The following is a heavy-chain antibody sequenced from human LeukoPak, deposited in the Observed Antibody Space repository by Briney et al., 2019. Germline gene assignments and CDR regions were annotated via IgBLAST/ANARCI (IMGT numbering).Heavy chain of an antibody. CDR3: ARDRAWNYFDY. CDR1: GFTFSRHG. Sequence: GGSLRLSCAPSGFTFSRHGMPWVRQAPGKGLEWVAIISNDGSRKYYAHSVEGRFTISRDNSKNTLYLQMDSLRAEDTAVYYCARDRAWNYFDYWGQGTLVTVSS. CDR2: ISNDGSRK. V-gene: IGHV3-30*03. D-gene: IGHD3-3*01. J-gene: IGHJ4*02.